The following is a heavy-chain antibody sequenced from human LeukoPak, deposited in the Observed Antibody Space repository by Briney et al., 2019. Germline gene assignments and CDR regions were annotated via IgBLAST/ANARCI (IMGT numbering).Heavy chain of an antibody. CDR1: GFTFSNYA. V-gene: IGHV3-21*01. CDR2: ISSSSSYI. D-gene: IGHD3-22*01. J-gene: IGHJ4*02. CDR3: ARDTDYYDNSGYYFFY. Sequence: GGSLRLSCAASGFTFSNYAMNWVRQAPGKGLEWVSSISSSSSYIYYADSVKGRFAISRDNAKNSLYLQMNSLRAEDTAVYYCARDTDYYDNSGYYFFYWGQGTLVTVSS.